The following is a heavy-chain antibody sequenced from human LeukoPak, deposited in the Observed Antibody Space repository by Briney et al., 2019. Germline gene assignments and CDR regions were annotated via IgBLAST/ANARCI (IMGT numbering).Heavy chain of an antibody. CDR2: VSYDGGSK. CDR3: AKDFFPKTPVYYFDS. Sequence: GGSLRLSCAASGFTFSSYGMHWVRQAPGKGLEWAAVVSYDGGSKHYQDSVNGRFTISRDNSKNTLYLQMNSLRAEDTAVYYCAKDFFPKTPVYYFDSWGQGTLVTVSS. D-gene: IGHD2-15*01. CDR1: GFTFSSYG. J-gene: IGHJ4*02. V-gene: IGHV3-30*18.